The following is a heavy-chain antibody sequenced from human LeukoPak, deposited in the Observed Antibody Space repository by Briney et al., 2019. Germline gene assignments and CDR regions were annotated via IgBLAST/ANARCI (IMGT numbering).Heavy chain of an antibody. J-gene: IGHJ6*02. CDR2: ISAYNGNT. V-gene: IGHV1-18*01. D-gene: IGHD3-22*01. Sequence: GASVKVSCKASGYTFTSYGISWVRQAPGQRLEWMGWISAYNGNTNYAQKLQGRVTMTTDTSTSTAYMELRSLRSDDTAVYYCARAMIVPHYYYYGMDVWGQGTTVTVSS. CDR3: ARAMIVPHYYYYGMDV. CDR1: GYTFTSYG.